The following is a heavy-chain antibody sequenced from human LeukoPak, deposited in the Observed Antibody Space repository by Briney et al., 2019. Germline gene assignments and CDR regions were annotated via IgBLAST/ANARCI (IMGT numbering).Heavy chain of an antibody. V-gene: IGHV3-30*03. CDR2: ISSDGNDK. Sequence: GGSLRLSCAASGVTFSSYGTHWVRQAPGKGLEWVALISSDGNDKLYGDSVKGRFTISRDDSKSTLYLQMNSLRAEDTAVYYCTTKVIRGNSGDGYDDWGQGTLVTVSS. J-gene: IGHJ4*02. D-gene: IGHD5-12*01. CDR3: TTKVIRGNSGDGYDD. CDR1: GVTFSSYG.